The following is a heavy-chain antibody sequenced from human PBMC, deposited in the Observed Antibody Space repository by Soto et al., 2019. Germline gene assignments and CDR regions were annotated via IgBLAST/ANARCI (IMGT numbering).Heavy chain of an antibody. V-gene: IGHV3-33*01. CDR3: ARTYYDFWSGFHFDY. CDR2: IWYDGSNK. D-gene: IGHD3-3*01. CDR1: GFTFSSYG. J-gene: IGHJ4*02. Sequence: QVQLVESGGGVVQPGRSLRLSCAASGFTFSSYGMHWVRQAPGKGLEWGAVIWYDGSNKYYADSVKGRFTISRDNSKNTLYLQMNSLRAEETAVYYCARTYYDFWSGFHFDYWGQGTLVTVSS.